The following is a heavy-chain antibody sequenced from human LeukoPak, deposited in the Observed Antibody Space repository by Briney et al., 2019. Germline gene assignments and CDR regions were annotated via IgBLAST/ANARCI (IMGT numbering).Heavy chain of an antibody. Sequence: PSDTLSLTCALYGGSFSVYYWSSARQPPGGGREWSGEVDHSGNTNYNPSAQTRVTISLDTSKTQSSLKLTSVTAADTAVYYCARDSPGYSSGWYDPFGQGTLVTVTS. D-gene: IGHD6-19*01. J-gene: IGHJ5*02. V-gene: IGHV4-34*01. CDR1: GGSFSVYY. CDR3: ARDSPGYSSGWYDP. CDR2: VDHSGNT.